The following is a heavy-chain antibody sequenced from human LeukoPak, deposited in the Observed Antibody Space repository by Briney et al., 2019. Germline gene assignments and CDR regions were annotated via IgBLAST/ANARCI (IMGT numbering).Heavy chain of an antibody. J-gene: IGHJ4*02. CDR1: GFTFSSYW. V-gene: IGHV3-7*03. CDR2: MNHNGNVN. CDR3: AKEANYIRELMTYSNYV. D-gene: IGHD4-11*01. Sequence: PGGSLRLSCAASGFTFSSYWMNWARQAPGKGLEWVASMNHNGNVNYYVDSVKGRFTISRDNAKNSLYLQMSNLRAEDTAVYYCAKEANYIRELMTYSNYVWGQGTLVTVSS.